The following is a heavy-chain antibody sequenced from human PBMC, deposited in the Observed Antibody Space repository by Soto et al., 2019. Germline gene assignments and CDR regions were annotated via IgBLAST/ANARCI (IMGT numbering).Heavy chain of an antibody. Sequence: GALRLSCAGSGFTFSSYAMSWVRQAPGKGLEWASAISGSGANTYYADSVKGRFTISRDNSKNTVYLELNNLSAEDTAVYHCAKNQGVELVPLATVDWFDPWGQGSVVTVSS. J-gene: IGHJ5*02. CDR3: AKNQGVELVPLATVDWFDP. CDR2: ISGSGANT. V-gene: IGHV3-23*01. D-gene: IGHD1-26*01. CDR1: GFTFSSYA.